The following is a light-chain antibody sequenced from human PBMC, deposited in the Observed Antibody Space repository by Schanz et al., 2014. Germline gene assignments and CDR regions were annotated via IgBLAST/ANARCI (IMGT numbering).Light chain of an antibody. Sequence: DIQMTQSPSSLSASVGDRVTITCRSSQAINTFLNWYQQRPGKAPKLLIYGASNLQSGVPSTFSGSGSGTDFTLTISSLQPEDFATYFCQQSYDLPRLTFGPGTKVDIK. J-gene: IGKJ3*01. CDR1: QAINTF. CDR3: QQSYDLPRLT. V-gene: IGKV1-39*01. CDR2: GAS.